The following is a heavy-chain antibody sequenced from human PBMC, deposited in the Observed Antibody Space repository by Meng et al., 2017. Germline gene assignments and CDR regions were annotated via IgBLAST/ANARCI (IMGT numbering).Heavy chain of an antibody. CDR1: GYTFTNYD. CDR2: MNPKSGNT. Sequence: QVQLVQSGAEVKKLGASVKVSCKTSGYTFTNYDINWVRQATGQGLEWVGWMNPKSGNTGFAQKFQGRVTMTRDTSITTAYMELSSLRSEDTAVYYCARVYGDIDYWGQGTLVTVSS. V-gene: IGHV1-8*01. J-gene: IGHJ4*02. CDR3: ARVYGDIDY. D-gene: IGHD4-17*01.